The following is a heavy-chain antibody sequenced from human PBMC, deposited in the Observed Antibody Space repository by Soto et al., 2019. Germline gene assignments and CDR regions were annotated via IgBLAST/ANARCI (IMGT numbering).Heavy chain of an antibody. D-gene: IGHD6-6*01. CDR1: GGSISSGGYY. CDR2: IYYSGST. J-gene: IGHJ4*02. Sequence: QVQLQESGPGLVKPSQTLSLTCTVSGGSISSGGYYWSWIRQHPGKGLEGIGYIYYSGSTYYNPSLKSRVTISVDTSKNQFSLKLSSVTAADTAVYYCGAKSSSSSLLWGYFAYWGQGTLVTVSS. CDR3: GAKSSSSSLLWGYFAY. V-gene: IGHV4-31*03.